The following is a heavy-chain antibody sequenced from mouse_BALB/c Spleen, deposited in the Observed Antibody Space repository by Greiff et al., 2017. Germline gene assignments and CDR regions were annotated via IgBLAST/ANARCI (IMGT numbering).Heavy chain of an antibody. D-gene: IGHD2-13*01. CDR3: ARGDYGDAMDY. J-gene: IGHJ4*01. CDR2: ISYSGST. CDR1: GDSITSSY. V-gene: IGHV3-8*02. Sequence: EVLLVESGPSLVKPSPSLSLTCSVTGDSITSSYWNWIRKFPGIKLEYMGYISYSGSTHYNPSLKSRISITRDTSKNQYYLQLNSVTTEDTATYYCARGDYGDAMDYWGQGTSVTV.